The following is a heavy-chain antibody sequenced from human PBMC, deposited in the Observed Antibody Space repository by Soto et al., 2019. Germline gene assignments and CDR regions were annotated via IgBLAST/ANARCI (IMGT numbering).Heavy chain of an antibody. V-gene: IGHV1-8*01. CDR3: ARGGVSIFGGVSIPEPEGDWFDP. D-gene: IGHD3-3*01. J-gene: IGHJ5*02. Sequence: ASVKVSCKASGYTFTSNDINWVRQDTGQGLEWMGWMNHNSGTTGYAQKFQGRVTMTRNNSKSTAYMELSSLRSDDMAVYYCARGGVSIFGGVSIPEPEGDWFDPWGQGTLVT. CDR1: GYTFTSND. CDR2: MNHNSGTT.